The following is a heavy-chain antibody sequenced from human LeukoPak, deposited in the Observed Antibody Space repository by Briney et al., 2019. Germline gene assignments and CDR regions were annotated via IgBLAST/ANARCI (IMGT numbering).Heavy chain of an antibody. CDR1: GYTFIDYY. J-gene: IGHJ5*02. V-gene: IGHV1-2*02. Sequence: ASVKVSCKASGYTFIDYYLHWVRQAPGQGLEWMGWINPNSGGANFALNFQGRVTMTRATSISTAYMELSRLTSDDTAVYYCARGVGSSWFDPWGQGTLVTVSS. CDR3: ARGVGSSWFDP. CDR2: INPNSGGA. D-gene: IGHD6-13*01.